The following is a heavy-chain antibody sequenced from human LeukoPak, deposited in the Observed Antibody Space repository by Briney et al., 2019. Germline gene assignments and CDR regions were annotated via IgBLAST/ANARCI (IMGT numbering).Heavy chain of an antibody. CDR1: GGSISSGGYY. D-gene: IGHD6-19*01. CDR3: ARGMRGSRGYYFDY. CDR2: IYHSGST. V-gene: IGHV4-30-2*01. J-gene: IGHJ4*02. Sequence: SETLSLTCTVSGGSISSGGYYWSWIRQPPGKGLEWIGYIYHSGSTYYNPSLKSRVTISVDTSKNQFSLRLSSVTAADTAVYYCARGMRGSRGYYFDYWGQGTLVTVSS.